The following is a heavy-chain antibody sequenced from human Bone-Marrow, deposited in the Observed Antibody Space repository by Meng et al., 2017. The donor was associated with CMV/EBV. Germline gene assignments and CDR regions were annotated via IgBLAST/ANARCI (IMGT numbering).Heavy chain of an antibody. J-gene: IGHJ4*02. CDR3: ARDLRGYSSSWFQWYYFDY. CDR1: GGSVSSGSYY. Sequence: SETLSLTCTVSGGSVSSGSYYWSWIRQPPGKGLEWIGYIYYSGSTNYNPSLKSRVTISVDTSKNQFSLKLSSVTAADTAVYYCARDLRGYSSSWFQWYYFDYWGQGTLVTVSS. CDR2: IYYSGST. D-gene: IGHD6-13*01. V-gene: IGHV4-61*01.